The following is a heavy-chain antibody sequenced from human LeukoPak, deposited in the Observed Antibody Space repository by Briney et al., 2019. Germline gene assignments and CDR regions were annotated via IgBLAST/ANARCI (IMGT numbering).Heavy chain of an antibody. CDR2: IWYDGSNK. CDR1: GFTFSSYG. CDR3: AKAFEMATPRGVDYFDY. J-gene: IGHJ4*02. Sequence: GRSLRLSCAASGFTFSSYGMHWVRQAPGKGLEWVAVIWYDGSNKYYADSVKGRFTISRDNSKNTLYLQMNSLRAEDTAVYYCAKAFEMATPRGVDYFDYWGQGTLVTVSS. D-gene: IGHD5-24*01. V-gene: IGHV3-33*06.